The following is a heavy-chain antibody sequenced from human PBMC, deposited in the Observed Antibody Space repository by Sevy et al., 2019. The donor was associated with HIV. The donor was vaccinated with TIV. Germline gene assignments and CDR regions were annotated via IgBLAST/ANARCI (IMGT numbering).Heavy chain of an antibody. D-gene: IGHD6-19*01. Sequence: GGSLRLSCAASGFTFSTYSMNWVRQAPGKGLEWVSSISSTSSYIDYAYSVKGRFTISRDNAKNSLYLQTNNLRAEDTAVYYCARDYNSGWRKFNLFDPWGQGTLVTVSS. CDR3: ARDYNSGWRKFNLFDP. CDR2: ISSTSSYI. CDR1: GFTFSTYS. J-gene: IGHJ5*02. V-gene: IGHV3-21*01.